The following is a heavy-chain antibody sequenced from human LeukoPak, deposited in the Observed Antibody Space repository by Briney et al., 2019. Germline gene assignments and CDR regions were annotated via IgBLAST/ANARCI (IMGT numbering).Heavy chain of an antibody. CDR2: ITGSGGST. CDR1: GFTFSSYA. D-gene: IGHD3-22*01. J-gene: IGHJ4*02. V-gene: IGHV3-23*01. Sequence: GGFLRLSCAASGFTFSSYAMTWVRQAPGKGLEWVSDITGSGGSTYYADSVKGRFTISRDNSKNTLYLQMNGLRAEDTAVYYCARARNHYYDSSGAFYDYWGQGTLVTVSS. CDR3: ARARNHYYDSSGAFYDY.